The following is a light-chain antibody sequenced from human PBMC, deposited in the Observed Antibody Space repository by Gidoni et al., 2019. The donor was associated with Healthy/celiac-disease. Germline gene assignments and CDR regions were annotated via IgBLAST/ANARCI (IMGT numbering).Light chain of an antibody. CDR1: SLRSYY. V-gene: IGLV3-19*01. J-gene: IGLJ3*02. CDR2: GKN. CDR3: NSRDSSGNHDWV. Sequence: SSELSQDPAVSVALGQTVRITCQGDSLRSYYASWYQQKPGQAPVLVIYGKNNRPSGIPDRLSGSSSGNTASLTITGAQAEDEADYYCNSRDSSGNHDWVFGGGTKLTVL.